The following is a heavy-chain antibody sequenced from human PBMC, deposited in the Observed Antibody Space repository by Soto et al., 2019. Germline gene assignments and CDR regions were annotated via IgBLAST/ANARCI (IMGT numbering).Heavy chain of an antibody. Sequence: GGFLRLSCAASGFTFDDYGRSWVRQAPGKGLEWVSGINWNGGSTGYADSVKGRFTISRDNAKNSLYLQMNSLRAEDTALYHCARDERYDYIWGSYRSSWFDPWGQGTLVTVS. V-gene: IGHV3-20*01. CDR1: GFTFDDYG. D-gene: IGHD3-16*02. CDR2: INWNGGST. CDR3: ARDERYDYIWGSYRSSWFDP. J-gene: IGHJ5*02.